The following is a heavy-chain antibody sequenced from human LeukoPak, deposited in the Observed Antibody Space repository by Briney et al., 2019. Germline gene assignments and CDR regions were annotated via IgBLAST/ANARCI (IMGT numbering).Heavy chain of an antibody. CDR3: VRLAGTGRWFDP. D-gene: IGHD2-8*02. V-gene: IGHV5-51*01. J-gene: IGHJ5*02. CDR2: IYPGDSDI. Sequence: GESLRISCQGSGYIFSSYWIGWVRQLPGKGLERMGIIYPGDSDIKYGPSFQGHVTISADTSISTAYLEWSSLKASDTAMYYCVRLAGTGRWFDPWGQGTLVTVSS. CDR1: GYIFSSYW.